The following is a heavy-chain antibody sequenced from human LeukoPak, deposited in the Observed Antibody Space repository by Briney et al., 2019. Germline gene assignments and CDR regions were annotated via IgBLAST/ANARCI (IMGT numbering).Heavy chain of an antibody. V-gene: IGHV3-23*01. D-gene: IGHD5-24*01. CDR2: ISGSGGST. CDR3: AKGRWLQFSSFDY. Sequence: PGGSLRLSCAASGFTFSSYAMSWVRQAPGKGLEWVSAISGSGGSTYCADSVKGRFTISRDNSKNTLYLQMNSLRAEDTAVYYCAKGRWLQFSSFDYWGQGTLVTVSS. J-gene: IGHJ4*02. CDR1: GFTFSSYA.